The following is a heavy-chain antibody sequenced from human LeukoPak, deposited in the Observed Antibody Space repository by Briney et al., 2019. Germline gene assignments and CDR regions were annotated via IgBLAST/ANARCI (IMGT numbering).Heavy chain of an antibody. J-gene: IGHJ6*02. CDR3: ARFPNTAMVMGLEYYYYGMDV. CDR1: GYTFTSYY. D-gene: IGHD5-18*01. V-gene: IGHV1-46*01. CDR2: INPSGGST. Sequence: ASVKVSCKAPGYTFTSYYMHWVRQAPGQGLEWMGIINPSGGSTSYAQKFQGRVTMTRDTSTSTVYMELSSLRSEGTAVYYCARFPNTAMVMGLEYYYYGMDVWGQGTTVTVSS.